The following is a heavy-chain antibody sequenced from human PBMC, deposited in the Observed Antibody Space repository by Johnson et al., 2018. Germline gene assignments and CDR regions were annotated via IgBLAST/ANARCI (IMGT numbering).Heavy chain of an antibody. V-gene: IGHV3-64*01. Sequence: VQLVQSGGGLVQPGGSLRLSCAASGFTFSSYAMHWVRQAPGKGLESVSAISSNGGSTYYANSVKGRLTISRDNSKNKLYLQMGSLGAEYMAVYYCARVLAQGGNLWALDICVQGTMVTVSS. CDR3: ARVLAQGGNLWALDI. J-gene: IGHJ3*02. CDR2: ISSNGGST. CDR1: GFTFSSYA. D-gene: IGHD4-23*01.